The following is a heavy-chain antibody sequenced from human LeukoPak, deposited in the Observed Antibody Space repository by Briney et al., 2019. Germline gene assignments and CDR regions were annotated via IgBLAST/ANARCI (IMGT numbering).Heavy chain of an antibody. CDR2: FDPEDGET. CDR3: ATVVGKASHLSN. Sequence: ASVKVSCKVSGYTLTELSMHWVRQAPGKGLERMGGFDPEDGETIYAQKFQGRVTMTEDTSTDTAYMELSSLRSEDTAVYYCATVVGKASHLSNWGQGTLVTVSS. J-gene: IGHJ4*02. CDR1: GYTLTELS. D-gene: IGHD6-13*01. V-gene: IGHV1-24*01.